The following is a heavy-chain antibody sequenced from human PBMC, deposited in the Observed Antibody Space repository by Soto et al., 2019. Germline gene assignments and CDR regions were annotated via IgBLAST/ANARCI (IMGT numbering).Heavy chain of an antibody. CDR2: INHSGTS. V-gene: IGHV4-34*01. CDR1: GGSFSGFS. Sequence: LTCAVYGGSFSGFSWNWIRQPPGKGLEWIGEINHSGTSNYNPSLKSRGTILPDTSKNHFSLKLTSVTAADTAVYYCASVAETGTPLRGPYYYYGMDVWGQGTTVTVSS. J-gene: IGHJ6*02. D-gene: IGHD1-1*01. CDR3: ASVAETGTPLRGPYYYYGMDV.